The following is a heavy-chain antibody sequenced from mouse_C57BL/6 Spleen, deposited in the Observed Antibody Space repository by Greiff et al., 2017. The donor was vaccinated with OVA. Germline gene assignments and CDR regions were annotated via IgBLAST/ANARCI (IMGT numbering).Heavy chain of an antibody. Sequence: QVQLQQPGAELVKPGASVKLSCKASGYTFTSYWMHWVKQRPGQGLEWIGMIHPNSGSTNYNEKFKSKATLTVDKSSSTAYRQLSSLTSEDSAVYYCARNCDGSSPRKLWDFDVWGTGTTVTVSS. CDR3: ARNCDGSSPRKLWDFDV. D-gene: IGHD1-1*01. CDR2: IHPNSGST. J-gene: IGHJ1*03. V-gene: IGHV1-64*01. CDR1: GYTFTSYW.